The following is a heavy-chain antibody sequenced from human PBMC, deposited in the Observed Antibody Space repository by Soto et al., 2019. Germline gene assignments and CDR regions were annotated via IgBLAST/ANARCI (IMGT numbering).Heavy chain of an antibody. CDR2: ISSDGSDT. J-gene: IGHJ4*02. D-gene: IGHD5-18*01. CDR1: GFTFNKYW. Sequence: GGSLRLSCAASGFTFNKYWMHWVRQAPGKGLVWVSRISSDGSDTIYAGSVRGRFAVSRDNAKNMLFLQINGLTADDTAIYSCLRGWIPAQHVGYLKFWGKGPLVPVPQ. V-gene: IGHV3-74*01. CDR3: LRGWIPAQHVGYLKF.